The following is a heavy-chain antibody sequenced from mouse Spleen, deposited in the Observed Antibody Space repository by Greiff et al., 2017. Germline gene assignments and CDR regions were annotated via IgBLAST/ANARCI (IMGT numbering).Heavy chain of an antibody. CDR3: ARRVDY. CDR2: ISSGGSYT. CDR1: GFTFSSYA. Sequence: EVKVVESGGGLVKPGGSLKLSCAASGFTFSSYAMSWVRQTPEKRLEWVATISSGGSYTYYPDSVKGRFTISRDNAKNTLYLQMSSLRSEDTAMYYCARRVDYWGQGTTLTVSS. J-gene: IGHJ2*01. V-gene: IGHV5-9-1*01.